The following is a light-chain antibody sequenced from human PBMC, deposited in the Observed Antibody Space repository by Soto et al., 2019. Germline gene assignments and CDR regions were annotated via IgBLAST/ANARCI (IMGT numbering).Light chain of an antibody. CDR2: GAT. CDR3: QQYNNWPPRFT. V-gene: IGKV3-15*01. J-gene: IGKJ3*01. Sequence: EIVMTQSPATLSVSPGDRVTLSCRASETLSNNLAWFHQKPGQAPRLLIYGATTRATSIPARFSGSGSGTEFTLTISSLQSEDFAIYYCQQYNNWPPRFTFGPGTKVDIK. CDR1: ETLSNN.